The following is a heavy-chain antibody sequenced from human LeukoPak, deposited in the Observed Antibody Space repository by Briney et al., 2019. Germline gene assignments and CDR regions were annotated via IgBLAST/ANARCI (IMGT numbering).Heavy chain of an antibody. Sequence: PSQTLSLTCTVSGGSISSGGYYWSWIRQHPGKGLEWIGYIYYSGSTYYNPSLKSRVTISVDTSKNQFSLKLSSVTAADTAVYYCARGTEGGELGYWFDPWGQGTLVTVSS. CDR2: IYYSGST. CDR3: ARGTEGGELGYWFDP. D-gene: IGHD1-26*01. V-gene: IGHV4-31*03. CDR1: GGSISSGGYY. J-gene: IGHJ5*02.